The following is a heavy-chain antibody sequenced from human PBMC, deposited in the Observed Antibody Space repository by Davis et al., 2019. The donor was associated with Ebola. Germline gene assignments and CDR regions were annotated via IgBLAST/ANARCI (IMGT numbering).Heavy chain of an antibody. J-gene: IGHJ6*02. Sequence: ETLSLTCAVSGGSLSGYYWNWIRQTPGKGLEWVANIKQDGSEKYYVDSVKGRFTISRDNAKNSLYLQMNSLRAEDTAVYYCAREGLLWFGELPYGMDVWGQGTTVTVSS. D-gene: IGHD3-10*01. CDR2: IKQDGSEK. CDR1: GGSLSGYY. CDR3: AREGLLWFGELPYGMDV. V-gene: IGHV3-7*03.